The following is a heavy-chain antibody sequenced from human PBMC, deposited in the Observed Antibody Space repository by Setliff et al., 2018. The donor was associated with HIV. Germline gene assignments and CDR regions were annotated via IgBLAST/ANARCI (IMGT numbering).Heavy chain of an antibody. J-gene: IGHJ5*02. Sequence: SETLSLTCTVSGGSISSSRYYWGWIRQAPGKGLEWIGNILDGRVTFFNPSLRGRVTISVDASKNQVSLNLRSVTAADSAVYHCARPHSGRGGGAYFDPWGQGILVTVSS. CDR3: ARPHSGRGGGAYFDP. D-gene: IGHD6-19*01. V-gene: IGHV4-39*01. CDR2: ILDGRVT. CDR1: GGSISSSRYY.